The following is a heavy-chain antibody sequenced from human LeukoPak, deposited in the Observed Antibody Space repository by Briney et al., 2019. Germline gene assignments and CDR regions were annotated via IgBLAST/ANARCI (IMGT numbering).Heavy chain of an antibody. Sequence: SETLSLTCTVSGGSISSCSYYWGWIRQLPGKGLEWIGSIYYSGSTYYNPSLKSRVTISVDTSKNQFSLKLSSVTAADTAVYYCARDGVVVVPAAIAGQDAFDIWGQGTMVTVSS. V-gene: IGHV4-39*07. CDR2: IYYSGST. CDR3: ARDGVVVVPAAIAGQDAFDI. J-gene: IGHJ3*02. D-gene: IGHD2-2*02. CDR1: GGSISSCSYY.